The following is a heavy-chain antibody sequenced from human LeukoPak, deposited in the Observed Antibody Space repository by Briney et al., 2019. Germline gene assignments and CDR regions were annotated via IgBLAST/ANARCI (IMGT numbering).Heavy chain of an antibody. Sequence: GGSLRLSCAASGFTVSSNYMIWVRQAPGKGLEWVSVIYSGGSTYYADSVKGRFTISRDNSKNTLYLQMNSLRAEDTAVYYCARDKNGDYDFDYWGQGTLVTVSS. CDR1: GFTVSSNY. V-gene: IGHV3-66*01. D-gene: IGHD4-17*01. CDR3: ARDKNGDYDFDY. CDR2: IYSGGST. J-gene: IGHJ4*02.